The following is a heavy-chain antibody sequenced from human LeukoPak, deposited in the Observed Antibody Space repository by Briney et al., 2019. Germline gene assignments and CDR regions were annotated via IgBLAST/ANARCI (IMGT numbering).Heavy chain of an antibody. J-gene: IGHJ3*01. D-gene: IGHD2-2*01. CDR2: MNPNSGNT. CDR1: GYTFTSYD. V-gene: IGHV1-8*01. Sequence: ASVKVSGKASGYTFTSYDINWVRQATGQGLEWMGLMNPNSGNTGYSQKFQGRVTMTRNTSISTAYMELSSLRSEDTAVYYCARVAKPRGQYQRPVWGQGTMVTVSS. CDR3: ARVAKPRGQYQRPV.